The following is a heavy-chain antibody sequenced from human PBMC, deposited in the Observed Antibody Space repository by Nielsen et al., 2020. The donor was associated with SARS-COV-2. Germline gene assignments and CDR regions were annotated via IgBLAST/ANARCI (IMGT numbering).Heavy chain of an antibody. J-gene: IGHJ4*02. CDR1: GYTFTSYG. Sequence: SVKVSCKASGYTFTSYGISWVRQAPGQGLEWMGGIIPIFGTANYAQKFQGRVTITADESTSTAYMELSSLRSDDTAVYYCARVWCGGDCYSPYFDYWGQGTLVTVSS. CDR3: ARVWCGGDCYSPYFDY. V-gene: IGHV1-69*13. CDR2: IIPIFGTA. D-gene: IGHD2-21*02.